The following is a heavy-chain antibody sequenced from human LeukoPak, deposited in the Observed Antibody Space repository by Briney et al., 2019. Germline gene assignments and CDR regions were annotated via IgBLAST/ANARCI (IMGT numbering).Heavy chain of an antibody. CDR2: INPNSGGT. D-gene: IGHD6-19*01. Sequence: ASVKVSCKASGYTFTGYYMHWVRQAPGQGLEWMGWINPNSGGTNYAQKFQGRVTMTRDTSISTAYMELSRLRSDDTAVYYCARGYSSGWYVDYWGQETLVTVSS. CDR3: ARGYSSGWYVDY. J-gene: IGHJ4*02. CDR1: GYTFTGYY. V-gene: IGHV1-2*02.